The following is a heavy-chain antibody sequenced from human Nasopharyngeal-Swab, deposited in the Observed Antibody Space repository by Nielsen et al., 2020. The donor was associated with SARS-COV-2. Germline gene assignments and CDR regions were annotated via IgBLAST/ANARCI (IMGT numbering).Heavy chain of an antibody. CDR3: ARGGDPREVVAATDCFDP. V-gene: IGHV1-46*01. CDR2: INPGGGSA. Sequence: ASVKVSCKASGYTLTGYYIHWVRQAPGQGLEWMGIINPGGGSARYSQSFQGRVTMTRDTSTSTVYMELSNLRSEDTAVYYCARGGDPREVVAATDCFDPWGQGTLVTVSS. CDR1: GYTLTGYY. J-gene: IGHJ5*02. D-gene: IGHD2-15*01.